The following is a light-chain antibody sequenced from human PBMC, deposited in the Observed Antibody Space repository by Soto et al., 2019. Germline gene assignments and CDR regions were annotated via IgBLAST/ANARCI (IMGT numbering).Light chain of an antibody. Sequence: QSVLTQPPSASGTPGRRSTISFSGGSSKIGSNYVYWYQQLPGTAPKLLIYSNNQRPSGVPDRFSGSKSGTSASLAISGLRSEDEADYYCAAWDDSLSGSYVFGTGTKVTVL. V-gene: IGLV1-47*02. CDR3: AAWDDSLSGSYV. CDR1: SSKIGSNY. CDR2: SNN. J-gene: IGLJ1*01.